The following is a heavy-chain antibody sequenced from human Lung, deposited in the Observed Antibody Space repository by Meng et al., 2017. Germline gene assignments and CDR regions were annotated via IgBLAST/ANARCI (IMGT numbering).Heavy chain of an antibody. Sequence: QVQLKESGPGRVKPSQTLSLPCTVSGGSISSSNYYWSWIRQPPGKGLEWSGHIYNSGSTYYNPSLKSRITISVDTSKNQFSLKLSSVTAADTAVYYCARGQKGYFDLWGRGTLVTVSS. CDR2: IYNSGST. V-gene: IGHV4-30-4*01. CDR1: GGSISSSNYY. CDR3: ARGQKGYFDL. J-gene: IGHJ2*01.